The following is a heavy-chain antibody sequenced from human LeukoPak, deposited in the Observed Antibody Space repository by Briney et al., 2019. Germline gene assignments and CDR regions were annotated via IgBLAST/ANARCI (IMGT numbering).Heavy chain of an antibody. CDR1: GFSVSTNGVG. CDR3: AHRDPGYSSGWQDAFDI. J-gene: IGHJ3*02. V-gene: IGHV2-5*02. Sequence: SGPTLVKPTQTLTLTCTFSGFSVSTNGVGVGWIRQPPGKALEWLALIYWDDDKRYSPPLKSRLTITKDTSKNQVVLTMTNMDPVDTATYYCAHRDPGYSSGWQDAFDIWGQGTMVTVSS. CDR2: IYWDDDK. D-gene: IGHD6-19*01.